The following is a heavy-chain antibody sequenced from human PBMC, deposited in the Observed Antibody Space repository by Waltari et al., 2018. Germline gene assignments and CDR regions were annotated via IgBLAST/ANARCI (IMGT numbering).Heavy chain of an antibody. J-gene: IGHJ4*02. Sequence: QVQLQQWGAGLLKPSETLSLTCAVYGGSFSAYYWSWIRQSPGKGLEWIGEINHSGSTNYNPSLKSRVTISLDTSKNQFSLKVNSVTAADTAVYYCARVQWLVHGMFDYWGQGTLVTVSS. D-gene: IGHD6-19*01. V-gene: IGHV4-34*01. CDR1: GGSFSAYY. CDR3: ARVQWLVHGMFDY. CDR2: INHSGST.